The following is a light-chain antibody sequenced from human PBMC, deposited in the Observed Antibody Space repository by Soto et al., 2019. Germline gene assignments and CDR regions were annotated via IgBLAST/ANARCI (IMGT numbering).Light chain of an antibody. J-gene: IGKJ1*01. V-gene: IGKV3-20*01. CDR3: QQSASSPRA. Sequence: EIVLTQSPGTLSLSPGERATLSCRASQTITGRYLAWYQQKPGQAPRLLIYGASISITGIPDRFSGSGSGTAFTLTVSRLEPEDFALYSCQQSASSPRAVGPGTRVEV. CDR2: GAS. CDR1: QTITGRY.